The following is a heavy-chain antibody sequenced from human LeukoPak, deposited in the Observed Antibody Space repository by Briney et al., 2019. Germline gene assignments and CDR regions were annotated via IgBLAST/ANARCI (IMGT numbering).Heavy chain of an antibody. CDR1: GFTFSSYA. V-gene: IGHV3-30-3*01. D-gene: IGHD2-2*01. CDR2: ISYDGSNK. CDR3: ASGPRPSIVVVPAAITGWFDP. J-gene: IGHJ5*02. Sequence: GRSLRLSCAASGFTFSSYAMHWVRQAPGKGLEWVAVISYDGSNKYYADSVKGRFTISRDNSKNTLYLQMNSLRAEDTAVYYCASGPRPSIVVVPAAITGWFDPWGQGTLVTVSS.